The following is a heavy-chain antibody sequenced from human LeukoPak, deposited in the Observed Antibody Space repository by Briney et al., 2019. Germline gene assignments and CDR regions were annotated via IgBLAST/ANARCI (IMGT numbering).Heavy chain of an antibody. Sequence: ASVKVSCKASGYTFTGYYMHWVRQAPGQGLEWMGWINPNSGGTNYAQKFQGRVTMTRDTSISTAYMELSRLRSDDTAVYYCARVSGYSYGTYDYWGQGTLVTVSS. CDR2: INPNSGGT. V-gene: IGHV1-2*02. CDR1: GYTFTGYY. CDR3: ARVSGYSYGTYDY. J-gene: IGHJ4*02. D-gene: IGHD5-18*01.